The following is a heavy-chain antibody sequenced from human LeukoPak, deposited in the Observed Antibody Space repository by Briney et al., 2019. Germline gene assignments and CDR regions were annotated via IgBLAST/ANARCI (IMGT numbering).Heavy chain of an antibody. CDR2: INPNSGGT. CDR3: ARARKLLWFRELGPNWFDP. Sequence: ASVKVSYKPSGYTFTRYYMHWVRQAPGQGLEWMGWINPNSGGTNYAQKFQGRVTMTRDTSISTAYMELSRLRSDDTAVYYCARARKLLWFRELGPNWFDPWGQGTLVTVSS. J-gene: IGHJ5*02. D-gene: IGHD3-10*01. CDR1: GYTFTRYY. V-gene: IGHV1-2*02.